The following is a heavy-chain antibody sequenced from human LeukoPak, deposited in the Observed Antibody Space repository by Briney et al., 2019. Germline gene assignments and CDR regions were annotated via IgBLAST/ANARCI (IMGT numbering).Heavy chain of an antibody. CDR2: IIPIFGTA. J-gene: IGHJ1*01. Sequence: SVKVSCKASGGTFSSYAISWVRQAPGQGLEWMGGIIPIFGTANYAQKFQGRVTITADESTSTAYMELSSLRSEDTAVYYCANCDILTGYYIVEYFQHWGQGTLVTVSS. V-gene: IGHV1-69*01. CDR3: ANCDILTGYYIVEYFQH. CDR1: GGTFSSYA. D-gene: IGHD3-9*01.